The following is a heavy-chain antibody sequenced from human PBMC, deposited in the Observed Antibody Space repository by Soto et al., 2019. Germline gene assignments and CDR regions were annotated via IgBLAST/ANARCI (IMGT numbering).Heavy chain of an antibody. CDR1: GFTFSSYS. Sequence: KPGGSLRLSCAASGFTFSSYSMNWVRQAPGKGLEWVSSISSSSSYIYYADSVKGRFTISRDNAKNSLYLQMNSLRAEDTAVYYCARGGNSRPLWFDPWGQGTLVTVSS. J-gene: IGHJ5*02. V-gene: IGHV3-21*01. CDR3: ARGGNSRPLWFDP. CDR2: ISSSSSYI. D-gene: IGHD6-13*01.